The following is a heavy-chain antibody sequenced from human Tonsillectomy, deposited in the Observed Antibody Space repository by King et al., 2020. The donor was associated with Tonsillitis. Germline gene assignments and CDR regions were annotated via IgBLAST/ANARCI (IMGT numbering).Heavy chain of an antibody. CDR3: ARRRRSESGGPYDS. D-gene: IGHD2-15*01. J-gene: IGHJ4*02. CDR1: GYNFASYW. V-gene: IGHV5-51*03. CDR2: IFPGDSDT. Sequence: VQLVESGAEVKKPGESLKISCKGSGYNFASYWIGWVRQMPGKGLEWMGIIFPGDSDTIYNPSFQGQVTISADKSISTTYVQWSSLKASDTAVYFCARRRRSESGGPYDSWGQGTLVTVSS.